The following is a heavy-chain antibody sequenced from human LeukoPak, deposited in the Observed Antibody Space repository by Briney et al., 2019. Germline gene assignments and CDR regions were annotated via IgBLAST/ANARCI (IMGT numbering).Heavy chain of an antibody. CDR1: GGSISSYY. Sequence: SETLSLTCTVSGGSISSYYWSWIRQPPGKGLEWIGYIYYSGSTNYNPPLKSRVTISVDTSKNQFSLKLSSVTAADTAVYYCARRSLGKDYDFWSGYYNYFDYWGQGTLVTVSS. CDR3: ARRSLGKDYDFWSGYYNYFDY. D-gene: IGHD3-3*01. J-gene: IGHJ4*02. V-gene: IGHV4-59*12. CDR2: IYYSGST.